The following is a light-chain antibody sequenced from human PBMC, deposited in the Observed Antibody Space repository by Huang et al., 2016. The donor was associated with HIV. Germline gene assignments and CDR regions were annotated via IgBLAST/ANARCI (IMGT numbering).Light chain of an antibody. CDR2: GAS. CDR3: QKYDSAPRT. J-gene: IGKJ1*01. Sequence: DIEMTQSPPSLSASIGDRVTLTCRASHDISSFLAWYQQKPGCPPKLLIYGASIVQSGVPSRFSGSGSGTDFTLTINSLQPEDVANYYCQKYDSAPRTFGQGTKVEVK. CDR1: HDISSF. V-gene: IGKV1-27*01.